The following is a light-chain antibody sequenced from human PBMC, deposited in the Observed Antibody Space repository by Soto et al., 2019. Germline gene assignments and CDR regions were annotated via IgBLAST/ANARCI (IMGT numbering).Light chain of an antibody. CDR1: QSVSSSY. CDR2: GAS. Sequence: SVSTQSRVTLSLTPGDRSPLSCRARQSVSSSYLAWYQQKPGQAPRLLIYGASSRATGIPDRFSGSGSGTDFTLTISSLQSEDFAVYYCQQYNNWPPLTFGGGA. V-gene: IGKV3-20*01. J-gene: IGKJ4*01. CDR3: QQYNNWPPLT.